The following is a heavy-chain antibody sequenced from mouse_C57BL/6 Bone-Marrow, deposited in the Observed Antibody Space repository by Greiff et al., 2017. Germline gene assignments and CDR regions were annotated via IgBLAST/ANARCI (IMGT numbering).Heavy chain of an antibody. Sequence: EVKLEESGGGLVQPGGSLKLSCAASGFTFSDYYMYWVRQTPEKRLEWVAYISNGGGSTYYPDTVKGRFTISRDNAKNTLYLQMSRLKSEDTAMYYCARRPSITTVVATGAMDYWGQGTSVTVSS. CDR1: GFTFSDYY. V-gene: IGHV5-12*01. D-gene: IGHD1-1*01. CDR2: ISNGGGST. J-gene: IGHJ4*01. CDR3: ARRPSITTVVATGAMDY.